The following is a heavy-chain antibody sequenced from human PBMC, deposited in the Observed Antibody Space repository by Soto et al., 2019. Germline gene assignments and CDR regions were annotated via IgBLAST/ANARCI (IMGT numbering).Heavy chain of an antibody. Sequence: ASVKVSCKASGYTFTSYAMHWVRQAPGQRLEWMGWINAGNGNTKYSQKFQGRVTITRDTSASTAYMELSSLRSEDTAVYYCACEKGGLAAAGPNWFDPWGQGTLVTVSS. J-gene: IGHJ5*02. CDR3: ACEKGGLAAAGPNWFDP. CDR2: INAGNGNT. D-gene: IGHD6-13*01. V-gene: IGHV1-3*01. CDR1: GYTFTSYA.